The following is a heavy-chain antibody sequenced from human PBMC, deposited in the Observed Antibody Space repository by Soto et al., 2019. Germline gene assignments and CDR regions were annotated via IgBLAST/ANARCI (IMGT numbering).Heavy chain of an antibody. Sequence: EASVKVSCKASGYTFTGYYMHWVRQAPGQGLEWMGWINPNSGGTNYAQKFQGWVTMTRDTSISTAYMELSRLRSDDTAVYYCARDKYSSGWDYGMDVWGQGTTVTVSS. CDR3: ARDKYSSGWDYGMDV. CDR1: GYTFTGYY. CDR2: INPNSGGT. J-gene: IGHJ6*02. D-gene: IGHD6-19*01. V-gene: IGHV1-2*04.